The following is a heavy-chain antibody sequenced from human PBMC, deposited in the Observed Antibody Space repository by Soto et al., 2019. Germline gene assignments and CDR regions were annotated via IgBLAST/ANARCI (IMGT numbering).Heavy chain of an antibody. J-gene: IGHJ6*03. D-gene: IGHD6-6*01. Sequence: PSETLSLTCTVSGGSISSYYWSWLRQPPGKGLKWIGNIYYSGSTTYNPSLTSRVTISVDTSKNQFSLKLSSVTAVDTAVYFCSSLRSYSSSGVGYYYYYGDVWGKGTTGNVSS. CDR1: GGSISSYY. CDR2: IYYSGST. CDR3: SSLRSYSSSGVGYYYYYGDV. V-gene: IGHV4-59*01.